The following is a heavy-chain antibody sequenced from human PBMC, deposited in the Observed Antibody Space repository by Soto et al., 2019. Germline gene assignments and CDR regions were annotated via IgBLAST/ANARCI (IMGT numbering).Heavy chain of an antibody. CDR1: GFTFSSYT. D-gene: IGHD2-2*01. J-gene: IGHJ4*02. CDR2: ISSGSRNI. CDR3: ARDPSRALDY. Sequence: DVQLVDSGGGLVQPGGSLRLSCAASGFTFSSYTMHWVRQAPGKGLEWISYISSGSRNIYYADSVKGRFTISRDNAQNSLYLQMTSLRDEDTAVYYCARDPSRALDYWGQGTLVTVSS. V-gene: IGHV3-48*02.